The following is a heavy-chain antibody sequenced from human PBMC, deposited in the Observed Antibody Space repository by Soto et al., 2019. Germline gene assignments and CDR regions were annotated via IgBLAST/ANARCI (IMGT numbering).Heavy chain of an antibody. D-gene: IGHD3-10*01. Sequence: EVQLLESGGGLVQPGGSLRLSCAASGFTFSTYAMTWVRQAPGKGLEWVSAISGSGDSTYYADSVKGRFTISRDNSKNTLEVQMNSLRAEDTAVYYCAEEPVRGPVSCFDYWGQGTLVTVSS. J-gene: IGHJ4*02. V-gene: IGHV3-23*01. CDR2: ISGSGDST. CDR3: AEEPVRGPVSCFDY. CDR1: GFTFSTYA.